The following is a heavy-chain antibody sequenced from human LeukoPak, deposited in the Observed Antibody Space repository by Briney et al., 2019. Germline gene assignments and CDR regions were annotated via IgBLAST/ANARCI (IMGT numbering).Heavy chain of an antibody. J-gene: IGHJ4*02. CDR2: ISYSGST. Sequence: PSETLSLTCTVSGGSNSSSSYYWGWIRQPAGKGLEWIGSISYSGSTYCNPSLKSRVTISRDTSKNQFSLKLSSVTAADTAVYFCARRRQLAIDYWGQGTLVTVSS. CDR1: GGSNSSSSYY. D-gene: IGHD6-6*01. CDR3: ARRRQLAIDY. V-gene: IGHV4-39*01.